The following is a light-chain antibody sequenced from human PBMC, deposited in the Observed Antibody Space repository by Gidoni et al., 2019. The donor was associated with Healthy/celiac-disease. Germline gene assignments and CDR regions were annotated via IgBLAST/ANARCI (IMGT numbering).Light chain of an antibody. CDR1: QSVSSN. J-gene: IGKJ2*01. Sequence: EIVMTQSPATLSVSPGERATLSCRASQSVSSNLAWYQQKPGQAPRLLIYGASTRATGIPARFSGSGSGTEFTLTISSLQSKDFAVYYCQQYNNWPPKYTFXQXTKLEIK. V-gene: IGKV3-15*01. CDR2: GAS. CDR3: QQYNNWPPKYT.